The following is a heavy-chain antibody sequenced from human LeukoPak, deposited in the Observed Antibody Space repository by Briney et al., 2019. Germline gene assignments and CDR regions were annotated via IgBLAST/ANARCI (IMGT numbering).Heavy chain of an antibody. CDR3: AADSSSWYLPLNY. D-gene: IGHD6-13*01. Sequence: GGSLRLSCAASGFTFSSYWMHWVRQAPGKGLVWVSHINSDGSSTYYADSVKGRFTISRDNAENTLYLQMNSLRAEDTAVYYCAADSSSWYLPLNYWGQGTLVTVSS. CDR1: GFTFSSYW. CDR2: INSDGSST. V-gene: IGHV3-74*01. J-gene: IGHJ4*02.